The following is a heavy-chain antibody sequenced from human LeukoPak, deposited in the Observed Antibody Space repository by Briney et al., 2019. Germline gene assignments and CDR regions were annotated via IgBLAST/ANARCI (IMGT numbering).Heavy chain of an antibody. CDR2: TYYRSKWYN. CDR1: GDSVSSNSAA. J-gene: IGHJ4*02. V-gene: IGHV6-1*01. D-gene: IGHD3-10*01. CDR3: ARDWHYYGSGSKTEYYFDY. Sequence: SQTLSLTCAISGDSVSSNSAAWNWIRQSPSRGLEWLGRTYYRSKWYNDYAVSVKSRITINPDTSKNQFSLQLNSVTPEDTAVYYCARDWHYYGSGSKTEYYFDYWGQGTLVTVSS.